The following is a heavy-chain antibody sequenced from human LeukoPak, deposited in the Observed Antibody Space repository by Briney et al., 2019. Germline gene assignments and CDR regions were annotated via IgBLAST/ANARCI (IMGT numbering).Heavy chain of an antibody. J-gene: IGHJ4*02. CDR1: GFTFSSYK. V-gene: IGHV3-21*06. D-gene: IGHD3-9*01. CDR3: ARGHYDILTGNYKWTPDY. Sequence: PGGSLRLSCVASGFTFSSYKMNWVRQAPERGLEWVSSIHSGGSDIYYADSVKGRFTVSRDNAKNSLFLQMNSLRAEDTALYYCARGHYDILTGNYKWTPDYWGQGTLVTVSS. CDR2: IHSGGSDI.